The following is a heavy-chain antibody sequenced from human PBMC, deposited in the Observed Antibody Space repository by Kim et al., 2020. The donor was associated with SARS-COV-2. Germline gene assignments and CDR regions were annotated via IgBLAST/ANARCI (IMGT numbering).Heavy chain of an antibody. CDR2: IVVGSGNT. CDR3: AACGSYLWDYYYGMDV. CDR1: GFTFTSSA. V-gene: IGHV1-58*01. J-gene: IGHJ6*02. D-gene: IGHD1-26*01. Sequence: SVKVSCKASGFTFTSSAVQWVRQARGQRLEWIGWIVVGSGNTNYAQKFQERVTITRDMSTSTAYMELSSLRSEDTAVYYCAACGSYLWDYYYGMDVWGQGTTVTVSS.